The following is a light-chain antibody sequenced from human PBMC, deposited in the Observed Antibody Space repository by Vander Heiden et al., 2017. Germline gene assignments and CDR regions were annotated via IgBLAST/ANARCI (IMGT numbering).Light chain of an antibody. Sequence: EIVLTQSPATLSLSPGERATLSCRASQSVSSYLAWYQQKPGQAPRLLIFDASNRATDIPARFSGSGSGTDFTLTSSSLEPEDFAVYYCQQRSNWPRFTFGQGTKLEIK. CDR2: DAS. CDR3: QQRSNWPRFT. V-gene: IGKV3-11*01. J-gene: IGKJ2*01. CDR1: QSVSSY.